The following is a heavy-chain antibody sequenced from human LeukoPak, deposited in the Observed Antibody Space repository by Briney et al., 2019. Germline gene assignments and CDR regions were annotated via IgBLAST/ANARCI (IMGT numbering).Heavy chain of an antibody. Sequence: PSETLSLTCAGYGGSFSGYYWSWIRQPPGKGLEWIGEINHSGSTNYNPSLKSRVTISVDTSKNQFSLKLSSVTAADTAVYYCARRVVIKFDPWGQGTLVTVSS. V-gene: IGHV4-34*01. CDR1: GGSFSGYY. CDR2: INHSGST. CDR3: ARRVVIKFDP. J-gene: IGHJ5*02. D-gene: IGHD3-3*01.